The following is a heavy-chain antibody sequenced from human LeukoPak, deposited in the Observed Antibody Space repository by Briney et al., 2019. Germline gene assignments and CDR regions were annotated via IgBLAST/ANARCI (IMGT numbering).Heavy chain of an antibody. CDR3: ARGREYQLLALLYHDY. D-gene: IGHD2-2*01. V-gene: IGHV3-21*01. CDR1: GFTFSSYS. CDR2: ISSSSSYI. Sequence: GSLRLSCAASGFTFSSYSMNWVRQAPGKGLEWVSSISSSSSYIYYADSVKGRFTISRDNAKNSLYLQMNSLRAEDTAVYYCARGREYQLLALLYHDYWGQGTLVTVSS. J-gene: IGHJ4*02.